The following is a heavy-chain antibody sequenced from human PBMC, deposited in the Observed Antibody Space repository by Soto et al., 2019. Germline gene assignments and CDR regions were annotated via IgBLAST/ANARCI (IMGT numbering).Heavy chain of an antibody. D-gene: IGHD3-10*01. V-gene: IGHV3-21*01. Sequence: EVQLVESGGGLVKPGGSLRLSCAASGFTFSSYSMNWVRQAPGKLLEWVSSISSSSSYIYYSDSVKGRFTISRDNAKNSLYLQMNSLRAEDTAVYYCARRITPYAFDIWGQGTMVTVSS. CDR1: GFTFSSYS. CDR3: ARRITPYAFDI. CDR2: ISSSSSYI. J-gene: IGHJ3*02.